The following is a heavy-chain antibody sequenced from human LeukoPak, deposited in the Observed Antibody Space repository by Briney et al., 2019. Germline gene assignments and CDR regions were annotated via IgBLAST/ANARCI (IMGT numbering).Heavy chain of an antibody. J-gene: IGHJ4*02. CDR3: VRGRKLYSSGWYVEDDY. CDR2: FSAYNGNT. Sequence: ASVKVSCKSSGYTFISYGISWVRQAPGQGLEWMGWFSAYNGNTNYAQKFQGRVTMTTDTSTSTAYMELRSLKFDDTAVYYCVRGRKLYSSGWYVEDDYWGQGTLVTVSS. CDR1: GYTFISYG. D-gene: IGHD6-19*01. V-gene: IGHV1-18*01.